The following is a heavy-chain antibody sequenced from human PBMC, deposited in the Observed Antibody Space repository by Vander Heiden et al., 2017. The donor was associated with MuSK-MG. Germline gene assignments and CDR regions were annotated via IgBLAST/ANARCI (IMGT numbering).Heavy chain of an antibody. CDR3: AKAKSGIAVAGLDY. V-gene: IGHV3-9*01. J-gene: IGHJ4*02. D-gene: IGHD6-19*01. CDR2: ISWNSGSI. Sequence: EVQLVESGGGLVKPGSSLRLYCASSGFPFDDYALQWVRQAPGKGLEWVSGISWNSGSIGYADSVKGRFTISRDNAKNSLYLQMNSLRAEDTALYYCAKAKSGIAVAGLDYWGQGTLVTVSS. CDR1: GFPFDDYA.